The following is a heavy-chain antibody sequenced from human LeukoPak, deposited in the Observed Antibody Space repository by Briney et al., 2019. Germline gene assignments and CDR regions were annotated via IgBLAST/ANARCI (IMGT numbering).Heavy chain of an antibody. D-gene: IGHD5-12*01. V-gene: IGHV3-7*01. CDR1: GFTFSSYW. CDR3: ARARGYDTPFDY. Sequence: GGSLRLSCAASGFTFSSYWMSWVRQAPGKGLERVANIKQDGSEEYYVDSVKGRFTISRDNAKNSLYLQMNSLRAEDTAVYYCARARGYDTPFDYWGQGTLVTVSS. CDR2: IKQDGSEE. J-gene: IGHJ4*02.